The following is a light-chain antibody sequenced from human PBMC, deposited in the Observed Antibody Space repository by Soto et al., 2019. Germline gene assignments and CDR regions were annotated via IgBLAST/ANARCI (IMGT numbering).Light chain of an antibody. V-gene: IGKV1-33*01. CDR3: QQYESLPLT. CDR1: QDINKN. CDR2: DAS. J-gene: IGKJ5*01. Sequence: DIQITHSPSSLSASVLYRVTITCQASQDINKNLIWYQQKPGRAPKLLIYDASDLETGVPSRFSGSGSGTGFTFTISSLQPEDFATYYCQQYESLPLTFGQGTRLEIK.